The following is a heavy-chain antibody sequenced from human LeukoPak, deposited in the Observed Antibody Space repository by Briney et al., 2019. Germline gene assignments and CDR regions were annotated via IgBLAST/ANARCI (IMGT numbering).Heavy chain of an antibody. Sequence: ASVKVSCKASGYTFTSYDINWVRQATGQGLEWMGRIIPILGIANYAQKFQGRVTITADKSTSTAYMELSSLRSEDMAVYYCAGSTTGTTNNWFDPWGQGTLVTVSS. CDR3: AGSTTGTTNNWFDP. D-gene: IGHD1-1*01. V-gene: IGHV1-69*04. CDR2: IIPILGIA. CDR1: GYTFTSYD. J-gene: IGHJ5*02.